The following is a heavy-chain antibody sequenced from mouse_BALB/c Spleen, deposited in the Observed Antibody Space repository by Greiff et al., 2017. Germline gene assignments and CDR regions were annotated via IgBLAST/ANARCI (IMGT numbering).Heavy chain of an antibody. CDR1: GYTFTSYY. CDR2: IYPGNVNT. Sequence: QVQLQQSGPELVKPGASVRISCKASGYTFTSYYIHWVKQRPGQGLEWIGWIYPGNVNTKYNEKFKGKATLTADKSSSTAYMQLSSLTSEDSAVYFCARCYDGYYDYWGQGTTLTVSS. D-gene: IGHD2-3*01. J-gene: IGHJ2*01. V-gene: IGHV1S56*01. CDR3: ARCYDGYYDY.